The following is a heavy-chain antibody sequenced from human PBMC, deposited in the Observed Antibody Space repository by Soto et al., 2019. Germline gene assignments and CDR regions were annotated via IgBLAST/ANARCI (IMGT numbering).Heavy chain of an antibody. CDR2: INGRGST. CDR1: GGSFSGDY. J-gene: IGHJ4*02. CDR3: ARQGDSTMAIFDY. V-gene: IGHV4-34*01. D-gene: IGHD5-18*01. Sequence: SETLSLTCAVYGGSFSGDYWSWIRQPPGKGLEWIGEINGRGSTKYNPSLKSRVTMSVDPSKNQFSLKLTSVTAADTAVYYCARQGDSTMAIFDYWGQGALVT.